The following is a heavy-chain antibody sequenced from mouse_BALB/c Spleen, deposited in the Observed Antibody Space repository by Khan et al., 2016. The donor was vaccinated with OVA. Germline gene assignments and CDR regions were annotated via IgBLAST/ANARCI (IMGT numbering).Heavy chain of an antibody. D-gene: IGHD1-2*01. J-gene: IGHJ2*01. CDR3: ARTARIKY. CDR1: GYSITSGYG. V-gene: IGHV3-1*02. Sequence: EVQLQESGPGLVKPSQSLSLTCTVTGYSITSGYGWYWIRQLPGNKLEWMGYISYSGSTNYNPSLKSRSSITRDTSKNQFFLQLNSVTTEDTATYYCARTARIKYWGQGTTLTVSS. CDR2: ISYSGST.